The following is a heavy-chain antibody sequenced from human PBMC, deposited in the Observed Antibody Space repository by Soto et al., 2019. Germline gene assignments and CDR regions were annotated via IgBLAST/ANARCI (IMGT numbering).Heavy chain of an antibody. D-gene: IGHD6-13*01. J-gene: IGHJ4*02. V-gene: IGHV4-34*01. CDR1: GGSFSGYY. Sequence: SETLSLNCAVYGGSFSGYYWSWIRQPPGKGLEWIGEINHSGSTNYNPSLNSRVTISVDTSKNQFSLKLSSVTAADTAVYYCARGYKSLIAAATYYFDYWGQGTLVTVS. CDR2: INHSGST. CDR3: ARGYKSLIAAATYYFDY.